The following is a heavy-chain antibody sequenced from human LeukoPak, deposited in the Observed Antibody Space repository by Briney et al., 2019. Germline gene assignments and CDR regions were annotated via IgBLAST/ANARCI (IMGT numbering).Heavy chain of an antibody. V-gene: IGHV3-7*01. CDR1: GFTFSSYW. Sequence: GGSLRLSCAASGFTFSSYWMSWVRQAPGKGLEWVANVKQDGSEKYYVDSVKGRFTISRDNAKNSLYLQMNSLRAEDTAVYYCARSTSILEWLFNYWGQGTLVTVSS. J-gene: IGHJ4*02. CDR2: VKQDGSEK. CDR3: ARSTSILEWLFNY. D-gene: IGHD3-3*01.